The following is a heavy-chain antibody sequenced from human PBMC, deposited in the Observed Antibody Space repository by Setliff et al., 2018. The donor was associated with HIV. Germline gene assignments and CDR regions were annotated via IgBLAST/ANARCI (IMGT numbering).Heavy chain of an antibody. D-gene: IGHD1-1*01. CDR2: LNQDGNEN. V-gene: IGHV3-7*01. Sequence: PGGSLRLSCAASGLTFSSYWMSWVRQAPGKGLEWVANLNQDGNENYYLDSVKGRFTVSRDNAKNSLYLQMNNLRAEDTAVYYCARLGMESTYNWFDPWGQGTLVTVSS. CDR3: ARLGMESTYNWFDP. J-gene: IGHJ5*02. CDR1: GLTFSSYW.